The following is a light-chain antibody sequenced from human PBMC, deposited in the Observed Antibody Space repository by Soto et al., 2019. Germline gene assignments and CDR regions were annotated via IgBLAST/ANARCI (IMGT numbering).Light chain of an antibody. CDR2: DAS. CDR3: QQYDNLPLT. Sequence: DIQMTQSPSSLSASVGDRVTITCQASQDLRNYLNWYQQKPGKAPKLLIYDASNLETGVPSRFSRSGSGTDFTFTISSLQPEDIATYYFQQYDNLPLTCGGGTKVAIK. CDR1: QDLRNY. J-gene: IGKJ4*01. V-gene: IGKV1-33*01.